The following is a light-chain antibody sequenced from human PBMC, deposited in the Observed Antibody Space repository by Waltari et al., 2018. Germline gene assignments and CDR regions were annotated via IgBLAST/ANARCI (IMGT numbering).Light chain of an antibody. CDR1: SSDVGAYDY. J-gene: IGLJ2*01. CDR2: DVT. CDR3: CSYAGRYTHVV. Sequence: QSALTQPRSVSGSPGQSVTISCTGTSSDVGAYDYVPGYQHHPGKAPKLMICDVTKRPSGVPDRFSGSKSGNTASLTISGLQAEDEAYYYCCSYAGRYTHVVFGGGTKLTVL. V-gene: IGLV2-11*01.